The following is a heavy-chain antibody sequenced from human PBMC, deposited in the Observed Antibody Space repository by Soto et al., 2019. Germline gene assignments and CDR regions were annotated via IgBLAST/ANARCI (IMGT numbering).Heavy chain of an antibody. Sequence: QVQLVESGGGVVQPGRSLRLSCEASGFTFSHYGMHWVRQAPGKGLEWVAVILNDGSRQHYADSVKGRLTISRDNSKNTLYLDMNSLRGEDTAVYYCARDDDYGDNGLEYWGQGTLVTVSS. CDR2: ILNDGSRQ. V-gene: IGHV3-33*01. CDR1: GFTFSHYG. J-gene: IGHJ4*02. D-gene: IGHD4-17*01. CDR3: ARDDDYGDNGLEY.